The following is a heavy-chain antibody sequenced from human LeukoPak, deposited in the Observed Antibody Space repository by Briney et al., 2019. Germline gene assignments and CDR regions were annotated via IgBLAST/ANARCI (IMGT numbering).Heavy chain of an antibody. J-gene: IGHJ4*02. CDR2: INVEGTTT. CDR3: TRGGEEPFDY. CDR1: GFTFTRFW. Sequence: GGSLRLPCAGSGFTFTRFWMHWVRQAPGKGPVWVARINVEGTTTTYADSVEGRFTISRDENTLYLQMNHLRVDDTAVYYCTRGGEEPFDYWGQGTLVTVSP. D-gene: IGHD3-10*01. V-gene: IGHV3-74*01.